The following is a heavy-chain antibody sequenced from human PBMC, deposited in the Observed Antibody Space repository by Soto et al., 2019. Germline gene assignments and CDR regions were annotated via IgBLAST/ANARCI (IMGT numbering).Heavy chain of an antibody. CDR3: VYYYDSSGYFFDY. V-gene: IGHV1-69*13. D-gene: IGHD3-22*01. J-gene: IGHJ4*02. CDR1: GGTFSSYA. CDR2: IIPIFGTA. Sequence: SVKVSCKASGGTFSSYAISWVRQAPGQGLEWMGGIIPIFGTANYAQEFQGRVTITADESTSTAYMELSSLRSEDTAVYYCVYYYDSSGYFFDYWGQGTLVTVSS.